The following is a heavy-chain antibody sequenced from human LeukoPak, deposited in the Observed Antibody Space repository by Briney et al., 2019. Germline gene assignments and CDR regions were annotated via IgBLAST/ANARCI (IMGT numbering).Heavy chain of an antibody. CDR3: ARAPGSSIYNWFDS. Sequence: PGGSLRLSCAASGFTPSRNWMTWVRQAPGRGGEWVANIKDDGSDKYYMDSVKGRFTISRDNAKTSMYLQMNSLRAEDTAVYYCARAPGSSIYNWFDSWGQGTLVTVSS. J-gene: IGHJ5*01. V-gene: IGHV3-7*01. D-gene: IGHD3-10*01. CDR1: GFTPSRNW. CDR2: IKDDGSDK.